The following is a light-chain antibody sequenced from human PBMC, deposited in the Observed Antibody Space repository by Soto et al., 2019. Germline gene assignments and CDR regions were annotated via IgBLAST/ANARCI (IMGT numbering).Light chain of an antibody. J-gene: IGKJ2*01. Sequence: DIQMTQSPSSLSASVGDRVTITCRASQAISNYLAWYQQKPGKVPKLLIYAASTLQSGVPSRFSGSESGTDFTLIINSLQPEDVATYYCQHYNSAPYTFGQGTKVEIK. CDR3: QHYNSAPYT. CDR1: QAISNY. V-gene: IGKV1-27*01. CDR2: AAS.